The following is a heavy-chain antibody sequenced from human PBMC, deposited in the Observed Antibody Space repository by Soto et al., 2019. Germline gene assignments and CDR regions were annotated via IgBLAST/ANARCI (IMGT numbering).Heavy chain of an antibody. Sequence: QVQLVQSGAEVKKPGSSVKVSCEAPGGTFDHAAITWVRQAPGQGLEWMGGINPMFNSTHYAQKFQGRVTITADAATCTAFMALRRLRSDDTAVYYCARQIFAADYWGQGTLLVVSS. J-gene: IGHJ4*02. D-gene: IGHD3-9*01. CDR1: GGTFDHAA. V-gene: IGHV1-69*01. CDR3: ARQIFAADY. CDR2: INPMFNST.